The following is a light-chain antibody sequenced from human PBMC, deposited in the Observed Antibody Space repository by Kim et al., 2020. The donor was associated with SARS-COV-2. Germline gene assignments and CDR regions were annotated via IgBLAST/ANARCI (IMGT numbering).Light chain of an antibody. CDR3: QQYGRLPFI. Sequence: EIVLTQSPGTLSLSPGERATLSCRASQSVNSNYLTWYQQKPGQAPRLLIHGASSRATGIPDRFSGSGSGTDFTLTISRLEPEDFAVYYCQQYGRLPFIFDGGTKVDIK. CDR1: QSVNSNY. V-gene: IGKV3-20*01. J-gene: IGKJ4*01. CDR2: GAS.